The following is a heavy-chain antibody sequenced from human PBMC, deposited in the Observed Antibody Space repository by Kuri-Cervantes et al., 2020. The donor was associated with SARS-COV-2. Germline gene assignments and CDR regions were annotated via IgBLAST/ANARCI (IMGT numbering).Heavy chain of an antibody. CDR1: GFTFSSYS. CDR2: ISSSSSYI. D-gene: IGHD6-13*01. J-gene: IGHJ4*02. CDR3: ARDAHSTPGGY. V-gene: IGHV3-21*01. Sequence: GGSLRLSCAASGFTFSSYSMNWVRQAPGKGLEWVSSISSSSSYIYYADSVKGRFTISRDNAKSSLYLQMNSLRAEDTAVYYCARDAHSTPGGYWGQGTLVTVSS.